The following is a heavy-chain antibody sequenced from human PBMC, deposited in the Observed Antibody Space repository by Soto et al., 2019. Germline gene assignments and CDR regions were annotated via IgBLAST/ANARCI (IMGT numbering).Heavy chain of an antibody. Sequence: PSETLSLTCAVYGGSFSGYYWSWIRQPPGKGLEWIGEINHSGSTNYNPSLKSRVTLSVDTSKNQFSLKLSSVTAADTAVYYCARTPRQWLTPRLYYYGMDVWGQGSTVTVAS. D-gene: IGHD6-19*01. CDR1: GGSFSGYY. V-gene: IGHV4-34*01. CDR2: INHSGST. CDR3: ARTPRQWLTPRLYYYGMDV. J-gene: IGHJ6*02.